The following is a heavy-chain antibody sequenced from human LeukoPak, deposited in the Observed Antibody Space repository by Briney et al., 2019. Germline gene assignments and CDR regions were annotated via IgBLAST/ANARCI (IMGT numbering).Heavy chain of an antibody. CDR3: ARDLRVMFGEYGNWFDS. CDR2: INPSGGST. V-gene: IGHV1-46*01. Sequence: ASVKVSCKASGYTFTSYYMHWVRQAPGQGLEWMGIINPSGGSTSYAQKFQGRVTMTRDTSTSTVYMELSSLRSEDTAVYYCARDLRVMFGEYGNWFDSWGQGALVTVSS. D-gene: IGHD3-10*02. J-gene: IGHJ5*01. CDR1: GYTFTSYY.